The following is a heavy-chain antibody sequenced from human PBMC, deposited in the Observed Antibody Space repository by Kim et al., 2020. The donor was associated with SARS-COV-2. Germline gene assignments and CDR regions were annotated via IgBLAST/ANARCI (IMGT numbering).Heavy chain of an antibody. V-gene: IGHV4-39*01. Sequence: SETLSLTCTVSGGSISSSSYYWGWIRQPPGKGLEWIGSIYYSGSTYYNPSLKRRVTISVDTSKNQFSLKLSAVTAADTAVYYCARHPPPRSCSSTSCYGGDYFDYWGQGTLVTVSS. J-gene: IGHJ4*02. CDR2: IYYSGST. D-gene: IGHD2-2*01. CDR3: ARHPPPRSCSSTSCYGGDYFDY. CDR1: GGSISSSSYY.